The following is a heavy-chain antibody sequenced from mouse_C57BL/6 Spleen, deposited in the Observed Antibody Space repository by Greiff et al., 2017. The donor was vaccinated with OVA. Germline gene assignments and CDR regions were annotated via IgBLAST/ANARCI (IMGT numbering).Heavy chain of an antibody. D-gene: IGHD1-1*01. CDR3: ARGTTRWYFDV. CDR1: GYSITSGYY. CDR2: ISYDGSN. Sequence: EVQLQESGPGLVKPSQSLSLTCSVTGYSITSGYYWNWIRQFPGNKLEWMGYISYDGSNNYNPSLKNRISITRDTSKNQFFLKLNSVTTEDTATYYCARGTTRWYFDVWGTGTTVTVSS. V-gene: IGHV3-6*01. J-gene: IGHJ1*03.